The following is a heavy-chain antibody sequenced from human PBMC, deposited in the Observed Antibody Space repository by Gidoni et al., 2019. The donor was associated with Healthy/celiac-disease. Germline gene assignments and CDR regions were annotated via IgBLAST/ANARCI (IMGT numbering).Heavy chain of an antibody. CDR1: GFTFSSYG. J-gene: IGHJ6*03. CDR2: IWYDGSNK. V-gene: IGHV3-33*01. D-gene: IGHD2-15*01. CDR3: ARDEEGCSGGSCYYYYMDV. Sequence: QVQLVESGGGVVQPGRSLRLSCAASGFTFSSYGMHWVRQAPVKGLEWVAVIWYDGSNKYYADSVKGRFTISRDNSKNTLYLQMNSLRAEDTAVYYCARDEEGCSGGSCYYYYMDVWGKGTTVTVSS.